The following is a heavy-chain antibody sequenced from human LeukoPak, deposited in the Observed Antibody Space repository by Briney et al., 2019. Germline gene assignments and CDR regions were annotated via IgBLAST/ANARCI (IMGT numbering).Heavy chain of an antibody. CDR3: ASSGWPEDFDY. CDR2: INHSGST. CDR1: GGSFSGYY. J-gene: IGHJ4*02. V-gene: IGHV4-34*01. D-gene: IGHD6-19*01. Sequence: SETLSLTCAVYGGSFSGYYWSWIRQPPGKGLEWIGEINHSGSTNYNPSLKSRVTISVDKSKNQFSLKLSSVTAADTAVYYCASSGWPEDFDYWGQGTLVTVSS.